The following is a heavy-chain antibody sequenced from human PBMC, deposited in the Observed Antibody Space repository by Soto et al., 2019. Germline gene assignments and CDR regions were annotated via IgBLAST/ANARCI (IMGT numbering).Heavy chain of an antibody. Sequence: ASVKVSCKASGYTFTSYAMHWVRQAPGQRLEWMGWINAGNGNTKYSQKFQGRVTITRDTSASTAYMELSSLRSEDTAVYYCAREAHSSGGSCYSNSDYFDYWGQGTLVTVSS. D-gene: IGHD2-15*01. CDR3: AREAHSSGGSCYSNSDYFDY. V-gene: IGHV1-3*01. CDR2: INAGNGNT. J-gene: IGHJ4*02. CDR1: GYTFTSYA.